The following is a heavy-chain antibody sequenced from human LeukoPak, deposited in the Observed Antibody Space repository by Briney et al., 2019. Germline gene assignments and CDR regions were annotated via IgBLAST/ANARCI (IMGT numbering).Heavy chain of an antibody. Sequence: TSETLSLTCSVSGGSISSSGNYWVWIRQPPGKGLEWIASIHYTGTTYYNPSLKSRVTIFVDTSDKQLSLKLRSVTAADTAAYYCARGLHLVGGYSYGHRPYYYGMDVWGQGTTVTVSS. CDR3: ARGLHLVGGYSYGHRPYYYGMDV. J-gene: IGHJ6*02. CDR2: IHYTGTT. CDR1: GGSISSSGNY. D-gene: IGHD5-18*01. V-gene: IGHV4-39*01.